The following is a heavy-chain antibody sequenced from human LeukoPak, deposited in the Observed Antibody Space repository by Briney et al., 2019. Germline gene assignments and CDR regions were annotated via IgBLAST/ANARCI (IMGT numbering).Heavy chain of an antibody. J-gene: IGHJ4*02. CDR1: GFAFSSYD. CDR2: IGSAGDT. D-gene: IGHD6-19*01. Sequence: EGSLRLSCAASGFAFSSYDMHWVRQAIGQGLEWVSAIGSAGDTYYPGSVKGRFTISRENAKNSLYLQMNSLRAGDTAVYYCATTVAGTRWALGYWGQGTLVTVSS. V-gene: IGHV3-13*01. CDR3: ATTVAGTRWALGY.